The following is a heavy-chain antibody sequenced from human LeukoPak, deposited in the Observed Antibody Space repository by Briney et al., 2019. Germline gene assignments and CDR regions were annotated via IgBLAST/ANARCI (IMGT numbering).Heavy chain of an antibody. CDR3: ARAGELRYMDV. D-gene: IGHD3-16*01. CDR2: IKGIGPTT. CDR1: GFTFSDYY. J-gene: IGHJ6*03. Sequence: GGSLRLSCAASGFTFSDYYMSWIRQAPGKGLEWVSTIKGIGPTTYYADSLKGRFTISRDNAKNSLFLQMSSLRADDTAIYYCARAGELRYMDVWGKGTAVTVFS. V-gene: IGHV3-11*04.